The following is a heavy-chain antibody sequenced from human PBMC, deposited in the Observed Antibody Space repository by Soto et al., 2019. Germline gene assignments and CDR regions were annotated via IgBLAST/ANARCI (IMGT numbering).Heavy chain of an antibody. CDR3: ARGRRRGFYGSGSSVWFDP. V-gene: IGHV4-34*01. CDR1: GGSFSDYY. J-gene: IGHJ5*02. D-gene: IGHD3-10*01. CDR2: INHSGIT. Sequence: SETLSLTCAVYGGSFSDYYWSWIRQPPGKGLEWIGEINHSGITNYSPSLKSRVTMSVDTSKNQFSLKLTSVTAADTAVYYCARGRRRGFYGSGSSVWFDPWGQGTLVTVSS.